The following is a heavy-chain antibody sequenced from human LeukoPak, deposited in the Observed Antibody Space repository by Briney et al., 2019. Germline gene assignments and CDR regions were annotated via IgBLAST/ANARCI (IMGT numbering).Heavy chain of an antibody. D-gene: IGHD5-18*01. Sequence: GSLRPSFSASGFTFSSFAIHWVRQAPGKGLEGGAGISYDGSNKYYADSVKGRFTISRDNSKNTLYLQMNSLRAEDTAVYYCARETSGYSYGYYYYYGMDVWGQGTTVTVSS. CDR1: GFTFSSFA. J-gene: IGHJ6*02. V-gene: IGHV3-30-3*01. CDR3: ARETSGYSYGYYYYYGMDV. CDR2: ISYDGSNK.